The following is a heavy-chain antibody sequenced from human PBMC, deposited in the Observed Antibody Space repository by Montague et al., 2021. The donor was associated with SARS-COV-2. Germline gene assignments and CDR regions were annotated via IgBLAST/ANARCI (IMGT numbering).Heavy chain of an antibody. J-gene: IGHJ6*02. CDR3: ARDGKYYDTLIGYFSPRHYYYFYGMDV. CDR1: GFTFSSYA. Sequence: SLRLSCAASGFTFSSYAIHWVRQAPGKGLEWVALISFDGRSQYYADSVKGRFTISRDNSKSTLYLQMNSLRAADTAVYYCARDGKYYDTLIGYFSPRHYYYFYGMDVWGQGTTVTVSS. D-gene: IGHD3-9*01. CDR2: ISFDGRSQ. V-gene: IGHV3-30*04.